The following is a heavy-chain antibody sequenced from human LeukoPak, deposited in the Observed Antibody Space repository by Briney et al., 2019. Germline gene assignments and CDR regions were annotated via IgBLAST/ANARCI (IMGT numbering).Heavy chain of an antibody. V-gene: IGHV4-30-2*01. Sequence: KSSETLSLTCAVSGGSISSGGYSWSWIRQPPGKGLEWVGFIYHSGSTYYNPSLKSRVTISVDRSKNQFSLKLSSVTAADTAVYYCARGKDYWGQGTLVTVSS. J-gene: IGHJ4*02. CDR3: ARGKDY. CDR2: IYHSGST. CDR1: GGSISSGGYS.